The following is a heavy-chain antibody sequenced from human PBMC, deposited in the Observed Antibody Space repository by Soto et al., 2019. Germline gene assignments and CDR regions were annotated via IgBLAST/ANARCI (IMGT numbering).Heavy chain of an antibody. CDR1: GYSMTSGYY. CDR3: TRTFDYYGMDV. Sequence: SETLSLTCAVSGYSMTSGYYWGWVRQPPGKGPEWLGSIYHGGSIYYNPSLKSRVTISLDTSKNHSSLDLTSVTAADTAVYYCTRTFDYYGMDVWGQGTTVTVSS. V-gene: IGHV4-38-2*01. J-gene: IGHJ6*02. D-gene: IGHD3-3*01. CDR2: IYHGGSI.